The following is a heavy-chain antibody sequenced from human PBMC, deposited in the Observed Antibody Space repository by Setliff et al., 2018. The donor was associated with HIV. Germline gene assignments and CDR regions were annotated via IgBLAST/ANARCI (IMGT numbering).Heavy chain of an antibody. CDR1: GFTFGTYS. CDR2: ISSSGSFI. V-gene: IGHV3-21*01. CDR3: AKLVVGFSGSSAYMDV. Sequence: PGGSLRLSCAASGFTFGTYSMNWVRQAPGKGLEWVSSISSSGSFIYYADSVKGRFTISRDNAKNSLYLQMKSLRAEDTAVYYCAKLVVGFSGSSAYMDVWGKGTTVTVSS. J-gene: IGHJ6*03. D-gene: IGHD1-26*01.